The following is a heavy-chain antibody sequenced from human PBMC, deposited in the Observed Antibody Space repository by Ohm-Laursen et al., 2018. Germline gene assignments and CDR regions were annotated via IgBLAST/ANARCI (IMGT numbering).Heavy chain of an antibody. V-gene: IGHV1-18*01. CDR3: AKGGEGIFDSSYFFDY. Sequence: GASVKVSCNASGGTFSSYAINWVRQAPGQGLEWMGWISAYNGNTNYAQKLQGRVTMTTDTSTSTAYMELRSLRSDDTAVYYCAKGGEGIFDSSYFFDYWGQGALVTVSS. CDR1: GGTFSSYA. CDR2: ISAYNGNT. J-gene: IGHJ4*02. D-gene: IGHD3-22*01.